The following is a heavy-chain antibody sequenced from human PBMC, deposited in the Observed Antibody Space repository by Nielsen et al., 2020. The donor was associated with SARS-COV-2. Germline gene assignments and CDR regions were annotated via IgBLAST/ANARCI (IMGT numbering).Heavy chain of an antibody. V-gene: IGHV1-3*01. J-gene: IGHJ4*02. CDR1: GYTFTSYA. D-gene: IGHD6-13*01. CDR2: INAGNGNT. CDR3: ARDYSSSWYGAFDY. Sequence: ASVKVSCKASGYTFTSYAMHWVRQAPGQRLEWMGWINAGNGNTKYSQKFQGRVTITRDTSASTAYMELSSLRSEDTAVYYCARDYSSSWYGAFDYWGQGTLVTVS.